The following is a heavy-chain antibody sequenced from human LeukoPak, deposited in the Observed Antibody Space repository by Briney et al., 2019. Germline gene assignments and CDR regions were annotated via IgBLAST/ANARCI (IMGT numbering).Heavy chain of an antibody. CDR1: GLSVSGNY. CDR3: ARGGNSGGSLRSPFDI. D-gene: IGHD2-15*01. Sequence: GGSLRLSCAASGLSVSGNYMSWVRQPPGKGPEWVSVLDVGGSTYYADPVKGRFSISRDKSKNTLYLQINSLRAEDTAMYYCARGGNSGGSLRSPFDIGGRGTMVTVSS. J-gene: IGHJ3*02. CDR2: LDVGGST. V-gene: IGHV3-53*01.